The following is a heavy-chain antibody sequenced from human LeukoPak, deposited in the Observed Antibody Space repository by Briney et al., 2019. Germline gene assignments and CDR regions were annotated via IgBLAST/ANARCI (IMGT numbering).Heavy chain of an antibody. CDR2: ISWNSGSI. CDR3: AKTYYYSSGNF. V-gene: IGHV3-9*01. J-gene: IGHJ4*02. D-gene: IGHD3-10*01. CDR1: GFTFDDYA. Sequence: GGSLRLSCAASGFTFDDYAMHWVRQAPGKGLEWISGISWNSGSIGYADSVKGRFTISRDNAKNSLYLQMNSLRAEDTAIYYCAKTYYYSSGNFWGQGTLVTVSS.